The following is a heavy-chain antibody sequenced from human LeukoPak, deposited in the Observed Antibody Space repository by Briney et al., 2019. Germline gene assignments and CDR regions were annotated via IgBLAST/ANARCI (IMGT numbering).Heavy chain of an antibody. V-gene: IGHV4-39*07. CDR3: ARTGSTVTMLYPFDH. Sequence: PSETLSLTCTVSGGSISSSSYYWGWIRQPPGKGLEWIGSIYYSGSTYYDPSLKSRVTISVDTSKNQFSLKLSSVTAADTAVYYCARTGSTVTMLYPFDHWGQGTLVTVSS. D-gene: IGHD4-17*01. J-gene: IGHJ4*02. CDR2: IYYSGST. CDR1: GGSISSSSYY.